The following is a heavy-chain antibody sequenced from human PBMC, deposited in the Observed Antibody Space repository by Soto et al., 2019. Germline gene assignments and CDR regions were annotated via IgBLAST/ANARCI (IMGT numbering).Heavy chain of an antibody. Sequence: GESLKISCKGSGYSFTSYWISWVRRMPGKGLEWMGRIDPSDSYTNYSPSFQGHVTISADKSISTAYLQWSSLKASDTAMYYCASGVNYYDSSGYYSDAFDIWGQGTMVTVSS. CDR2: IDPSDSYT. CDR1: GYSFTSYW. D-gene: IGHD3-22*01. CDR3: ASGVNYYDSSGYYSDAFDI. J-gene: IGHJ3*02. V-gene: IGHV5-10-1*01.